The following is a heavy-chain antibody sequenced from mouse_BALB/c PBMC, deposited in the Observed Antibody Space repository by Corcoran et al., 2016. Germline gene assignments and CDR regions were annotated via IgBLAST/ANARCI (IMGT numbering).Heavy chain of an antibody. CDR3: AKTARATYYFDY. D-gene: IGHD3-2*01. CDR2: IFPGSGNT. J-gene: IGHJ2*01. Sequence: QVQLQQSGPELVKPGAPVKISGKASGYSLTSYYIHWVKQRPGQGLEWSGWIFPGSGNTKYNEKFKGKATLTADTSSSTAYMQLSSLTSEDSAVYFCAKTARATYYFDYWGQGTTLTVSS. CDR1: GYSLTSYY. V-gene: IGHV1-66*01.